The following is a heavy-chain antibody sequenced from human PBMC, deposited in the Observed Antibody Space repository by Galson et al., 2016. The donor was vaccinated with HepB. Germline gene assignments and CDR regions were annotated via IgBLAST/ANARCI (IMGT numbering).Heavy chain of an antibody. CDR3: AKDRTLLVWLEMEPDDALDI. CDR2: ISGSGVGT. CDR1: GFTFGSYA. Sequence: LRLSCAGSGFTFGSYAINWVRQAPGKGLEWVSTISGSGVGTYYADSVKGRFIVSRDNSKNTLYLLMTSLTAEDTAVYYCAKDRTLLVWLEMEPDDALDIWGQGTMVTVSS. D-gene: IGHD3-10*01. J-gene: IGHJ3*02. V-gene: IGHV3-23*01.